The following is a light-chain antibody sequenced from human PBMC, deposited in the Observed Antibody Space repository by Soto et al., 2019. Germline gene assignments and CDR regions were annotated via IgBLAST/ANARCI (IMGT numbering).Light chain of an antibody. Sequence: VLTQPPSASGTPGQRVTISCSGSSSNIGSNYVYWYQQLPGTAPKLLIYRNNQRPSGVPDRFSGSKSGTSASLAISGLRSEDEADYYCAAWDDSLSAVVFGTGTKVTVL. J-gene: IGLJ1*01. V-gene: IGLV1-47*01. CDR1: SSNIGSNY. CDR2: RNN. CDR3: AAWDDSLSAVV.